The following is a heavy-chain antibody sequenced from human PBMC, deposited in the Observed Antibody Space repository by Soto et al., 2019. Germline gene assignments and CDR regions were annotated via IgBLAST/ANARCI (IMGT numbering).Heavy chain of an antibody. J-gene: IGHJ4*02. CDR1: GFTLGDYW. CDR3: ARDISNGYNAY. V-gene: IGHV3-74*01. D-gene: IGHD3-16*01. CDR2: INKDGSVT. Sequence: PGGSLRLSCTASGFTLGDYWMHWVRQIPGKGLVWVSRINKDGSVTNYAESVTGRFTISRDNAKNTLFLQMNSLRADDTAVYYCARDISNGYNAYWGQGTLVTVSS.